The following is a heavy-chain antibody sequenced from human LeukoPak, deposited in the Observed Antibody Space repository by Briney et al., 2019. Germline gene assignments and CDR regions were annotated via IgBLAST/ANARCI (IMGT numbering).Heavy chain of an antibody. CDR1: GGSISSYY. D-gene: IGHD2-2*01. CDR3: ASSVVVPAASFDY. CDR2: IYYSGST. Sequence: SETLSLTCTVSGGSISSYYWSWIRQPPGKGLEWIGYIYYSGSTNYNPSLKSRVTISVDTSKDQFSLKLSSVTAADTAVYYCASSVVVPAASFDYWGQGTLVTVSS. V-gene: IGHV4-59*01. J-gene: IGHJ4*02.